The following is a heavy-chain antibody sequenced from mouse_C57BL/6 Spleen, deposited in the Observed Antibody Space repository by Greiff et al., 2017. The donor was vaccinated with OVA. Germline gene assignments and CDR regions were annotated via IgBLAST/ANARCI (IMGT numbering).Heavy chain of an antibody. Sequence: VQLQQSGPSLVRPSQTLSLTCTVTGFSINSDCYWIWIRQFPGNQLEYIGYTFYSGITYYNPSLESRTYITRDTSKNQFSLKLSSVTTEDTATYYCARDFYYGNFYAMDYWGQGTSVTVSS. CDR1: GFSINSDCY. J-gene: IGHJ4*01. D-gene: IGHD2-1*01. CDR3: ARDFYYGNFYAMDY. V-gene: IGHV3-3*01. CDR2: TFYSGIT.